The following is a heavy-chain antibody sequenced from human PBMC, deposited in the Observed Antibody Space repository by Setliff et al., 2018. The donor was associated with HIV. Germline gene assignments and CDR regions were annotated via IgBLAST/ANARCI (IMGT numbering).Heavy chain of an antibody. CDR1: GVSISNYY. CDR2: MYYSGNT. CDR3: ARDQSDWFY. V-gene: IGHV4-59*01. D-gene: IGHD3-3*01. Sequence: PSETLSLTCTVSGVSISNYYWSWIRQPPGKGLEWIGYMYYSGNTNYNPSLKSRVTISVDTSKSQFSLKLNSVTAADMAVYYCARDQSDWFYWGQGTLVTSPQ. J-gene: IGHJ4*02.